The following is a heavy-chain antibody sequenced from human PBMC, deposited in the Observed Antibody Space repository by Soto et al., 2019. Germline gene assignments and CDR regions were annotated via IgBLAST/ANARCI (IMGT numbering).Heavy chain of an antibody. D-gene: IGHD2-2*01. CDR2: IXPGDSDT. J-gene: IGHJ6*02. CDR3: ARHDTLGYCSSTSCPTNYYYYGMDV. Sequence: GEXLKISCKGSGYSFTSYWIGWVRQMPGKGXEXMXXIXPGDSDTRYSPSFQGQVTISADKSISTAYLQWSSLKASDTAMYYCARHDTLGYCSSTSCPTNYYYYGMDVWGQGTTVTVSS. V-gene: IGHV5-51*01. CDR1: GYSFTSYW.